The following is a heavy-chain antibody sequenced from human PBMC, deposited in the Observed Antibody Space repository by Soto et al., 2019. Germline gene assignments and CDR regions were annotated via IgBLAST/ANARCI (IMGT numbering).Heavy chain of an antibody. Sequence: SEILSLTCTVSGGSSSNYYGRWIRQPPGKGLEWIGYIYYSGSTKYNSSLKSRVTISLDTSKNQFSLELTSVTAADTAVYYCARGGGYGRPFISWGQGTLVNVSS. CDR2: IYYSGST. J-gene: IGHJ5*02. CDR1: GGSSSNYY. V-gene: IGHV4-59*01. D-gene: IGHD5-12*01. CDR3: ARGGGYGRPFIS.